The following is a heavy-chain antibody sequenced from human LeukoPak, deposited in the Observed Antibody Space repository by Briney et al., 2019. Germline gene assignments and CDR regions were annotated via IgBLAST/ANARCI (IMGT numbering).Heavy chain of an antibody. CDR3: AKEGPEGRYYFDS. CDR2: IYYSGST. D-gene: IGHD1-14*01. J-gene: IGHJ4*02. V-gene: IGHV4-59*01. CDR1: GDSISTYY. Sequence: SETLSLTCTVSGDSISTYYWSWIRQPPGKGLEWIGYIYYSGSTSYNPSLKSRVTISVDTSKNQFSLRLTSVTAADTAVYYCAKEGPEGRYYFDSWGQGTLVTVSS.